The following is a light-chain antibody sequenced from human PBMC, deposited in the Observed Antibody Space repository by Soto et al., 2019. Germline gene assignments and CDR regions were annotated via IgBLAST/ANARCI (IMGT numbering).Light chain of an antibody. CDR3: QQYYTWPVT. CDR1: QNINNY. V-gene: IGKV1-33*01. Sequence: DIQITQSPSALSASVGDRVTSTCHASQNINNYLNWYQQKPGRAPKLLIYDASNLEAGVPSRFRGSGSGTDFTFTINSLQSEDFAVYYCQQYYTWPVTFGGGTKVDIK. CDR2: DAS. J-gene: IGKJ4*01.